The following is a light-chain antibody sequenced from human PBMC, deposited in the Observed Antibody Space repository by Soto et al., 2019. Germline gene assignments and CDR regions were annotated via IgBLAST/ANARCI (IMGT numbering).Light chain of an antibody. J-gene: IGKJ1*01. CDR2: DAS. V-gene: IGKV1-5*01. CDR3: KQYSTYRT. CDR1: QSISSW. Sequence: TQTTQSPCSPCGSVGDRANITCRARQSISSWSSCYQQKPGKAPMLLIYDASSWESGVPSRFSGSGSGTEFTLTISSVQSNDFATYYCKQYSTYRTFGQGTTV.